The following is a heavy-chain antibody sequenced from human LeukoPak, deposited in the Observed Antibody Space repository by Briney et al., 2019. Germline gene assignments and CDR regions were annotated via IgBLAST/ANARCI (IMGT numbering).Heavy chain of an antibody. CDR2: IKQDGSVK. D-gene: IGHD3-9*01. CDR3: ARGLLDWLSGFDP. CDR1: GLTFGRHW. J-gene: IGHJ5*02. V-gene: IGHV3-7*01. Sequence: GGSLRLSCAASGLTFGRHWMSWVRQVPGKGLEWVANIKQDGSVKYYVDSVKGRFTISRDNAKNTLYLQMNSLRAEDTAVYYCARGLLDWLSGFDPWGQGTLVTVSS.